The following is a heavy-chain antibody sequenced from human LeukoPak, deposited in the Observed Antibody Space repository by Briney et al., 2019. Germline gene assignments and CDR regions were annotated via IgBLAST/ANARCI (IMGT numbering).Heavy chain of an antibody. D-gene: IGHD6-19*01. J-gene: IGHJ4*02. V-gene: IGHV5-10-1*01. CDR1: GYXFTSYW. CDR3: ARRDRTGWYDFDY. CDR2: IDPSDSYT. Sequence: GESLKISCNGSGYXFTSYWINWVRQMPGKGLEWMGRIDPSDSYTNYSPSFQGHVTISVDKSISAAYLQWSSLKASDTAMYYCARRDRTGWYDFDYWGQGTLVTVSS.